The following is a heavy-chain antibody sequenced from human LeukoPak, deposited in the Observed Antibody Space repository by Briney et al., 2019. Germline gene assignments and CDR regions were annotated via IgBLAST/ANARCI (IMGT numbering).Heavy chain of an antibody. CDR3: ARPLSYYDSSGYSGGFDY. V-gene: IGHV1-18*01. J-gene: IGHJ4*02. CDR2: ISAYNGNT. D-gene: IGHD3-22*01. CDR1: GYTFTIYG. Sequence: ASVKVSCKASGYTFTIYGISWVRHAPGQGLEWMGWISAYNGNTNYAQKLQGRVTMTTDTSTRTAYMELRSLRSDDTAVYYCARPLSYYDSSGYSGGFDYWGQGTLVTVSS.